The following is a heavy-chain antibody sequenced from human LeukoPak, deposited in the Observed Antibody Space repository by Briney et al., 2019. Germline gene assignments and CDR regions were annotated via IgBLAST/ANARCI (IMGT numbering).Heavy chain of an antibody. CDR2: ISSSGSTI. CDR1: GFTFSSYE. J-gene: IGHJ4*02. Sequence: PGGSLRLSCAASGFTFSSYEMNWVRQAPGKGLEWVSYISSSGSTIYYADSVKGRLTISRDNAKNSLYLQMNSLRAEDTAVYYCARLPDSSTDYWGQGTLVTVSS. CDR3: ARLPDSSTDY. D-gene: IGHD6-19*01. V-gene: IGHV3-48*03.